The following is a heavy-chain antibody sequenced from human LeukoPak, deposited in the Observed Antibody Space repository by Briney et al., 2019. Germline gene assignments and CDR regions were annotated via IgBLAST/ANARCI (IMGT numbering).Heavy chain of an antibody. CDR1: GGSISSSSYY. V-gene: IGHV4-39*01. Sequence: SETLSLTCTVSGGSISSSSYYWGWIRQPPGKGLEWIGSIYYSGSTYYNPSLKSRVTISVDTSKNQFSLKLSSVTAADTAVCYCARQTSGPDVWGQGTTVTVSS. CDR3: ARQTSGPDV. CDR2: IYYSGST. D-gene: IGHD3-10*01. J-gene: IGHJ6*02.